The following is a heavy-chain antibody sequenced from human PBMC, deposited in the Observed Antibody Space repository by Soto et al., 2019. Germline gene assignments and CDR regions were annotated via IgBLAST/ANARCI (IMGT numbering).Heavy chain of an antibody. D-gene: IGHD3-3*01. CDR2: IIPIFGTA. J-gene: IGHJ6*02. CDR3: ARGLNTIFGVDRLWYRMDV. Sequence: QVQLVQSGAEVKKPGSSVKVSCKASGGTFSSYAISWVRQAPGQGLEWMGGIIPIFGTANYAQKFQGRVTITADESTSTAYMELSSLRSEDTAVYYCARGLNTIFGVDRLWYRMDVWGQGTTVTVSS. CDR1: GGTFSSYA. V-gene: IGHV1-69*01.